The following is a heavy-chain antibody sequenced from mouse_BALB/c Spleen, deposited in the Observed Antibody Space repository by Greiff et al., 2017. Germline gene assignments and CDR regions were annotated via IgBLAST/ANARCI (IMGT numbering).Heavy chain of an antibody. CDR1: GYTFTSYY. CDR3: ARQDYGARFAY. J-gene: IGHJ3*01. Sequence: QVQLKESGAELVKPGASVKLSCKASGYTFTSYYMYWVKQRPGQGLEWIGEINPSNGGTNFNEKFKSKATLTVDKSSSTAYMQLSSLTSEDSAVYYCARQDYGARFAYWGQGTLVTVSA. D-gene: IGHD1-2*01. V-gene: IGHV1S81*02. CDR2: INPSNGGT.